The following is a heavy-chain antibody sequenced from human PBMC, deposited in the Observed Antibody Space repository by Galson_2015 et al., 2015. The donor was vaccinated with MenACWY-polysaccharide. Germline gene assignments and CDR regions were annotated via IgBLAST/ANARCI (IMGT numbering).Heavy chain of an antibody. CDR3: ARADRTDVRIVGYGWGLDC. Sequence: ETLSLTCTVSGASISSRSYFWAWIRQTPGKGLEWIGTVYYSGTTYYNPSLRGRVTISVDTSKNQFSLKLNSVTAADTALYYCARADRTDVRIVGYGWGLDCWGQGTLVTVSS. CDR1: GASISSRSYF. V-gene: IGHV4-39*07. J-gene: IGHJ4*02. D-gene: IGHD5-12*01. CDR2: VYYSGTT.